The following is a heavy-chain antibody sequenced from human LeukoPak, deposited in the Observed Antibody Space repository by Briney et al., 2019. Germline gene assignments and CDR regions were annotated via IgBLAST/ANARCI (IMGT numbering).Heavy chain of an antibody. Sequence: ASVKVSCKASGGTFSTYAISWVRQAPGQGLEWMGWISAYNGNTNYAQKLQGRVTMTTDTSTSTAYMELSRLRSDDTAVYYCARGDVDIVATIPLDYWGQGTLVTVSS. V-gene: IGHV1-18*01. CDR2: ISAYNGNT. D-gene: IGHD5-12*01. CDR1: GGTFSTYA. CDR3: ARGDVDIVATIPLDY. J-gene: IGHJ4*02.